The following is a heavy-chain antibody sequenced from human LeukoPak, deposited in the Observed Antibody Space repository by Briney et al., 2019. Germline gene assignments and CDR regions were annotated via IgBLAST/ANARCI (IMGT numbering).Heavy chain of an antibody. CDR2: INPNSGGT. J-gene: IGHJ4*02. CDR3: ARSSSGYSYGLSFDY. Sequence: GASVKVSCKASGYTFTGYYMHWVRQAPGQGLEWMGWINPNSGGTNYAQKFQGRVTMTRDTSISTAYMELSRLRSDDTAVYYCARSSSGYSYGLSFDYWGQGTLVTVSS. D-gene: IGHD5-18*01. V-gene: IGHV1-2*02. CDR1: GYTFTGYY.